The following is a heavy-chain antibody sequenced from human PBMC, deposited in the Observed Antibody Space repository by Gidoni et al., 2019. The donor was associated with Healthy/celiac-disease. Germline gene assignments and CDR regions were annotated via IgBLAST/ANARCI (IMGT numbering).Heavy chain of an antibody. CDR3: ASLHDYNDY. D-gene: IGHD4-4*01. V-gene: IGHV3-48*01. J-gene: IGHJ4*02. CDR2: ISSSSSTI. Sequence: ISSSSSTIYYADSVKGRFTISRDNAKNSLYLQMNSLRAEDTAVYYCASLHDYNDYWGQGTLVTVSS.